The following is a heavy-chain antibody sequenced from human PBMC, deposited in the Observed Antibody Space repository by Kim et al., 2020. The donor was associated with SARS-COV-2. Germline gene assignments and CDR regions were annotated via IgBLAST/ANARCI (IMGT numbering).Heavy chain of an antibody. CDR3: AKGGYSYGYSDAFDI. Sequence: GGSLRLSCAASGFTFDDYAMHWVRQAPGKGLEWVSGISWNSGSIGYADSVKGRFTISRDNAKNSLYLQMNSLRAEDTALYYCAKGGYSYGYSDAFDIWGQGTMVTVSS. D-gene: IGHD5-18*01. CDR1: GFTFDDYA. V-gene: IGHV3-9*01. CDR2: ISWNSGSI. J-gene: IGHJ3*02.